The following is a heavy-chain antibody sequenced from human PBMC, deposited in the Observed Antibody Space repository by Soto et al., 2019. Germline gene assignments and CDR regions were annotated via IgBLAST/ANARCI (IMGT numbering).Heavy chain of an antibody. J-gene: IGHJ5*02. CDR1: GYTLTELS. CDR3: ATGLRFLEWLSIPKNWFDP. D-gene: IGHD3-3*01. Sequence: ASVKVSCNVSGYTLTELSMHWVRQAPGKGLEWMGGFDPGDGETIYAQKFQGRVTMTEDTSTDTAYMELSSLRSEDTAVYYCATGLRFLEWLSIPKNWFDPWGQGTLVTVSS. CDR2: FDPGDGET. V-gene: IGHV1-24*01.